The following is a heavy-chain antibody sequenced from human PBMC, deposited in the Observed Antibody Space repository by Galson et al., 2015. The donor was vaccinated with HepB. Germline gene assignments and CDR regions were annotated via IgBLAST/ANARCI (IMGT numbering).Heavy chain of an antibody. CDR1: EFTFSSYW. J-gene: IGHJ2*01. Sequence: SLRLSCAASEFTFSSYWMQWVRQAPGKGLVWVSHINSDGSSTTYADSVKGRFTISRDNAKNTLYLQMNSLRADDTAVYYCARGGGSLYWYFDLWGRGTLVTVSS. D-gene: IGHD1-26*01. CDR2: INSDGSST. V-gene: IGHV3-74*01. CDR3: ARGGGSLYWYFDL.